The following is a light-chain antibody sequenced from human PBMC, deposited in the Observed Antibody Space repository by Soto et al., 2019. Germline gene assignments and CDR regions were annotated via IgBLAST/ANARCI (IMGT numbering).Light chain of an antibody. Sequence: EIVLTQSPGTLSLSPGERATLSCRASQSVSSNYLAWYQQKPGQAPRLLIYGASSRATGNPDRFSGSGAGTDFTLTIRRLEPEDFAVYYYQQYGSSYPWTFGQGNKVQIK. CDR1: QSVSSNY. V-gene: IGKV3-20*01. CDR2: GAS. CDR3: QQYGSSYPWT. J-gene: IGKJ1*01.